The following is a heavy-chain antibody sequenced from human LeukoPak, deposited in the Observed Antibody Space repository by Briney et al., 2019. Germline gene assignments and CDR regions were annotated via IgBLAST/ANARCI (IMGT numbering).Heavy chain of an antibody. CDR3: ARDLRRFGELSPSYYMDV. D-gene: IGHD3-10*01. Sequence: ASVKVSCKASGYTFTGYYMHWVRQAPGQGLEWMGWINPNSGGTSYAQKFQGRVTMTRDTSISTAYMELSRLRSDDTAVYYCARDLRRFGELSPSYYMDVWGKGTTVTVSS. J-gene: IGHJ6*03. CDR2: INPNSGGT. V-gene: IGHV1-2*02. CDR1: GYTFTGYY.